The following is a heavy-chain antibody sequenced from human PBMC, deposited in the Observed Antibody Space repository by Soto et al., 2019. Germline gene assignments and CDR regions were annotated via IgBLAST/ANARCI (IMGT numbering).Heavy chain of an antibody. Sequence: SVTLCLTCLVSGGSVTSHHWSWYRQFPGQGLEWIAYTYCTGNTTYNPSVPSRVTISLDTAKNQLSLKFTSMTAADTAVYSCARDMHTCFANYFDPWGQGTLVTVSS. CDR2: TYCTGNT. D-gene: IGHD4-4*01. CDR1: GGSVTSHH. CDR3: ARDMHTCFANYFDP. J-gene: IGHJ5*02. V-gene: IGHV4-59*02.